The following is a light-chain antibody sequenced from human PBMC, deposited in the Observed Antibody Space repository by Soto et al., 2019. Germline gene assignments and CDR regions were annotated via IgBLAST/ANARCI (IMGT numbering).Light chain of an antibody. CDR3: RSYTTSSTLV. Sequence: QSVLTQPASVSGSPGQSITICCTGTSSDVGVCNFVSWYQLHPGKAPKVMIYEVSNRPSGVSNRFSGPKSGNTASLTISGLQAEDKPEYYCRSYTTSSTLVFGGGTKLTVL. J-gene: IGLJ3*02. CDR2: EVS. CDR1: SSDVGVCNF. V-gene: IGLV2-14*01.